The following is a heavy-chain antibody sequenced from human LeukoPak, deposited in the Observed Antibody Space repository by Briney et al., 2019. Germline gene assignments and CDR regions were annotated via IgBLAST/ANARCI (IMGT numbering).Heavy chain of an antibody. J-gene: IGHJ4*02. CDR1: GGSITSYY. Sequence: SETLSLTCTVSGGSITSYYWAWLRQPPEKGLEWIGYVYYSGYSNYNPSLKSRVSMSVDTSKNQFSLKLSSVTAADTAVYYCARGGVPAASLDYWGQGTLVTVSS. CDR2: VYYSGYS. CDR3: ARGGVPAASLDY. V-gene: IGHV4-59*12. D-gene: IGHD2-2*01.